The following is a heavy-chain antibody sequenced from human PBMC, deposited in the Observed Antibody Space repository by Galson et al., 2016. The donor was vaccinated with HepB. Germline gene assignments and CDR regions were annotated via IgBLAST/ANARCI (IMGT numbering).Heavy chain of an antibody. Sequence: SLRLSCAASGFTVSSNCMSWVRQAPGKGLEWVSLICDGGSAYYTDSVKARFTISRDNSKNTLYLQMNNLRPKDTAVYFCARDTPGVPDFALDVWGQGTTVTVSS. D-gene: IGHD2-15*01. CDR2: ICDGGSA. CDR3: ARDTPGVPDFALDV. V-gene: IGHV3-66*01. J-gene: IGHJ6*02. CDR1: GFTVSSNC.